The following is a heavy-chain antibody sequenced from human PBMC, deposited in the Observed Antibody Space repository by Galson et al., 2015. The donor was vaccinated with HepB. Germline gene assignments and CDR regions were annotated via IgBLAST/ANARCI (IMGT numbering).Heavy chain of an antibody. CDR2: IKDDGHNT. V-gene: IGHV3-64D*08. CDR1: GFILSTYS. Sequence: SLRLSCAASGFILSTYSMYWVRQAPGKGLEYLSAIKDDGHNTYYTDSVKGRFTISRDNSKNTLYLQMSSLRVEDTAVYYCVRPHSNPWWVGDFEYWGQGTLVTVSS. D-gene: IGHD2-8*02. J-gene: IGHJ4*02. CDR3: VRPHSNPWWVGDFEY.